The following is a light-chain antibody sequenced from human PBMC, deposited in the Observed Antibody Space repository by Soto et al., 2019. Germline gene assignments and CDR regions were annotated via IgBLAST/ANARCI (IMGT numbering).Light chain of an antibody. Sequence: QSVLTQPPSASGTPGQRVTISCSGSSSNIGSHTVNWYQQLPGTAPKLLIYSNNQRPSGVPDRFSGSKSGTSASLAISGLQSDDEADYYCAAWDDSLIGIFGGGTKLT. CDR3: AAWDDSLIGI. J-gene: IGLJ2*01. CDR2: SNN. V-gene: IGLV1-44*01. CDR1: SSNIGSHT.